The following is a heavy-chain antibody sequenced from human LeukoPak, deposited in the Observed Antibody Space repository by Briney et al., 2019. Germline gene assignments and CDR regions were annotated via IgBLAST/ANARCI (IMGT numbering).Heavy chain of an antibody. D-gene: IGHD1-26*01. Sequence: SETLSLTCTVSGGSISSGGYYWSWIRQHPGTGLEWIGYIYYSGSTYYNPSLKSRVTISVDTSKNQFSLKLSSVTAADTAVYYCARGRRSGPYFDYWGQGTLVTVSS. CDR1: GGSISSGGYY. CDR3: ARGRRSGPYFDY. CDR2: IYYSGST. J-gene: IGHJ4*02. V-gene: IGHV4-31*03.